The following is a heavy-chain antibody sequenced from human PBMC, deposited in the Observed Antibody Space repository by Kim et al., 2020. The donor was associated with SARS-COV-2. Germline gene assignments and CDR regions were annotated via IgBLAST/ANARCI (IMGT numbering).Heavy chain of an antibody. CDR2: IWYDGSNK. CDR1: GFTFSSYG. Sequence: GGSLRLSCAASGFTFSSYGMHWVRQAPGKGLEWVAVIWYDGSNKYYADSVKGRFTISRDNSKNTLYLQMNSLRAEDTAVYYCAKNSDGRDLWFGEYYFDYWGQGTLVTVSS. J-gene: IGHJ4*02. V-gene: IGHV3-33*06. D-gene: IGHD3-10*01. CDR3: AKNSDGRDLWFGEYYFDY.